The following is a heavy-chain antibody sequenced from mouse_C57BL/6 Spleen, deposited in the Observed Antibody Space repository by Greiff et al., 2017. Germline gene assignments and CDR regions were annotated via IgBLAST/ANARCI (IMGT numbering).Heavy chain of an antibody. CDR3: ATPDGSDRAWFAD. CDR1: GYTINDYY. J-gene: IGHJ3*01. D-gene: IGHD2-2*01. Sequence: EVQLQESGAELVKPGASVKLSCTASGYTINDYYITWVKQRPEQGLEWIGRIDPEDGGTNYNPKFKGKATLTVDTSSSTAYLQLSSLTSEDSAVYYCATPDGSDRAWFADWGTGTLVTVSA. V-gene: IGHV14-2*01. CDR2: IDPEDGGT.